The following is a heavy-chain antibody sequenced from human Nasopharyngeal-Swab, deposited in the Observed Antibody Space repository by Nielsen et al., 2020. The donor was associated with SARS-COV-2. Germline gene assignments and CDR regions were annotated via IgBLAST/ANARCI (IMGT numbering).Heavy chain of an antibody. Sequence: WIRQPPGKGLEWVAVIWNDGSNKYYADSVKGRFTISRDNAKNSLYLQMNSLRAEDTAVYYCARDRGGLLWFGELPTYFDYWGQGTLVTVSS. CDR2: IWNDGSNK. CDR3: ARDRGGLLWFGELPTYFDY. D-gene: IGHD3-10*01. J-gene: IGHJ4*02. V-gene: IGHV3-33*01.